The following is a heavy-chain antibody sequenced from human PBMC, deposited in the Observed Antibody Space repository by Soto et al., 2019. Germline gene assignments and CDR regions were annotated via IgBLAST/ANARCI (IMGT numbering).Heavy chain of an antibody. Sequence: QVQLVESGGGVVQPGRSLRLSCSASGFTFSNHGMHWVRQAPGKGLEWVAVIWYDGSNKYYADSVKGRFTISRDNSKNTMDLQMNSLRVEDTAVYYCGRDYRSSWCPGYWGQGTLVIVSS. V-gene: IGHV3-33*01. CDR1: GFTFSNHG. J-gene: IGHJ4*02. CDR3: GRDYRSSWCPGY. CDR2: IWYDGSNK. D-gene: IGHD6-13*01.